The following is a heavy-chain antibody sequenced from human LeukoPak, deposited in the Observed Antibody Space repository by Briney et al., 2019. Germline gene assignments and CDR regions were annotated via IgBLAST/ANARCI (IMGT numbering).Heavy chain of an antibody. CDR3: AHRRKAVGENWFDP. V-gene: IGHV2-5*01. Sequence: SGPTLVKPTQTLTLTCTFSGFSLTTTGVGVGWIRQPPGNALEWLAVIYGNDDKRYSPSLRSRLTITKDTSKNQVVLTLTNMDPVDTATYYCAHRRKAVGENWFDPWGPGTLVTVSS. CDR2: IYGNDDK. J-gene: IGHJ5*02. CDR1: GFSLTTTGVG. D-gene: IGHD4-17*01.